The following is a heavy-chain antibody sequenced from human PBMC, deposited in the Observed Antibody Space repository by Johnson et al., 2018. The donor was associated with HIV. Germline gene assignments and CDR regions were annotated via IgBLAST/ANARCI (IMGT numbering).Heavy chain of an antibody. CDR1: GFTFSSYA. D-gene: IGHD1-26*01. J-gene: IGHJ3*02. V-gene: IGHV3-30*04. CDR3: AREGVGTTCPFDI. Sequence: QVQLVESGGGLVQPGGSLRLSCAASGFTFSSYAMSWVRQAPGKGLEWVVVISYDGSNKYFADSVKGRFTISRDNAENFLYLQMNSLRAEDTAMYYCAREGVGTTCPFDIWGQGTMVTVSS. CDR2: ISYDGSNK.